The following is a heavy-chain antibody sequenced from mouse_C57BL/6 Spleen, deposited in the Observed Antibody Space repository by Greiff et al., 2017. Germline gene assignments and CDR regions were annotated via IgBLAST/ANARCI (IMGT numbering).Heavy chain of an antibody. D-gene: IGHD1-1*01. CDR2: IYPGDGDT. V-gene: IGHV1-82*01. J-gene: IGHJ1*03. Sequence: VKLQESGPELVKPGASVKISCKASGYAFSSSWMNWVKQRPGKGLEWIGRIYPGDGDTNYNGKFKGKATLTADKSSSTAYMQLSSLTSEDSAVYFCARGSDYGSSYGYFDVWGTGTTVTVSS. CDR3: ARGSDYGSSYGYFDV. CDR1: GYAFSSSW.